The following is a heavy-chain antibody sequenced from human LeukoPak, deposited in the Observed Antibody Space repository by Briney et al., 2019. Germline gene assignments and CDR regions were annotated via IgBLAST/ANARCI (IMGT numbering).Heavy chain of an antibody. D-gene: IGHD3-9*01. CDR2: ISGSGGST. J-gene: IGHJ4*02. V-gene: IGHV3-23*01. CDR1: GFTFSSYA. Sequence: PGGSLRLSCAASGFTFSSYAMSWVRQAPGKGLEWVPAISGSGGSTYYADSVKGRFTISRDNSKNTLYLQMNSLRAEDTAVYYCASSLPVLRYFDWLPHFDYWGQGTLVTVSS. CDR3: ASSLPVLRYFDWLPHFDY.